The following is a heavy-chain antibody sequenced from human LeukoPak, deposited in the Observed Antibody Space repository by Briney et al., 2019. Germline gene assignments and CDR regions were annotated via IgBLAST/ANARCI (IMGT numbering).Heavy chain of an antibody. CDR3: ARQIYGSGSYFHWFDP. J-gene: IGHJ5*02. V-gene: IGHV4-39*01. Sequence: SETLSLTCTVSGGSISSGTYYWGWIRQPPGKGLECIGTIYYSGSTSYNPSLKSRVTISVDTSKNQFSLKLTSVTAADTAVYYCARQIYGSGSYFHWFDPWGQGTLVTVSS. D-gene: IGHD3-10*01. CDR2: IYYSGST. CDR1: GGSISSGTYY.